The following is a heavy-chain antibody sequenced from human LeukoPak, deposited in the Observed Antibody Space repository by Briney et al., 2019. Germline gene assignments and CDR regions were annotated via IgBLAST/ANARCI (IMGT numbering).Heavy chain of an antibody. V-gene: IGHV3-23*01. CDR3: ANVIIVAAGYEYFQH. J-gene: IGHJ1*01. D-gene: IGHD6-13*01. CDR2: ISGSGSDT. CDR1: GFTLSNAW. Sequence: PGGSLRLSCVASGFTLSNAWMSWVRQAPGKGLERVSGISGSGSDTFYADSVKGRFTISRDNSKNTLYLQMSSLSAEDTAVYYCANVIIVAAGYEYFQHWGQGTLVSVSS.